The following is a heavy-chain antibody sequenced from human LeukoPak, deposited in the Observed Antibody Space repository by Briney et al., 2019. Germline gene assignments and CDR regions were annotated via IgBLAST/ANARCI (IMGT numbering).Heavy chain of an antibody. CDR1: GYTFTGYY. Sequence: AAVKVSCKASGYTFTGYYMHGVRQAPGQGLEGMGWINPNSGGTNYAQRFQGRVTMTRDTSISTAYMELSRLRSEDTAVYYCAREVAVAGGCFDPWGQGTLVTVSS. V-gene: IGHV1-2*02. CDR3: AREVAVAGGCFDP. CDR2: INPNSGGT. D-gene: IGHD6-19*01. J-gene: IGHJ5*02.